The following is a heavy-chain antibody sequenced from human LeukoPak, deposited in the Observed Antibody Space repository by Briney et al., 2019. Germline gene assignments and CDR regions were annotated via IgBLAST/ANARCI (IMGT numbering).Heavy chain of an antibody. CDR2: IYYSGST. CDR1: GGSISSSSYY. J-gene: IGHJ4*02. Sequence: SETLSLTCTVSGGSISSSSYYWGWIRQPPGKGLEWIGSIYYSGSTYYNPPLKSRVTISVDTSKNQFSLKLSSVTAADTAVYYCATSGSYSSDYWGQATLVTVSS. CDR3: ATSGSYSSDY. D-gene: IGHD1-26*01. V-gene: IGHV4-39*07.